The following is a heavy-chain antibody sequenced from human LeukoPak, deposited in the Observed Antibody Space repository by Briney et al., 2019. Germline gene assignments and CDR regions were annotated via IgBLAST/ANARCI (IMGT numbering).Heavy chain of an antibody. CDR3: AKDALSSDSYYFDY. V-gene: IGHV3-23*01. CDR1: GFTFNNYA. CDR2: ISGSDAGT. J-gene: IGHJ4*02. D-gene: IGHD6-6*01. Sequence: GGSLRLSCAASGFTFNNYAMSWVRQAPGKGLEWVSAISGSDAGTYYADSVKGRFTISRDNSKNTLYLQMNSLRAEDTAMYYCAKDALSSDSYYFDYWGQGTLVTVSS.